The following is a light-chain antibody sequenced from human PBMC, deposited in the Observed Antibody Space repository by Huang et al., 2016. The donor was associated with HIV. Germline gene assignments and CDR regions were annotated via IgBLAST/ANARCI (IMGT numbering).Light chain of an antibody. CDR3: QQSYSTPLT. Sequence: DIQMTQSPSSLSASVGDRVTITCRASQSINTSLHRYQQKPGKAPKLLIYAASILQSGVPSRFSGSGSGTDFTLTISSLQPEDFATFYCQQSYSTPLTFGGGTKVEIK. J-gene: IGKJ4*01. CDR2: AAS. V-gene: IGKV1-39*01. CDR1: QSINTS.